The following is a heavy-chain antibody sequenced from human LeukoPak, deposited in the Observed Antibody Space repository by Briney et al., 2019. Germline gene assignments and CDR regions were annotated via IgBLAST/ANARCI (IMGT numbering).Heavy chain of an antibody. CDR3: ARVVYSSARSWFDP. D-gene: IGHD6-25*01. V-gene: IGHV4-59*01. Sequence: SETLSLTCTVSGGSISSYYWSWTRQPPGKGLEWIGYIYYSGSTNYNPSLKSRVTISVDTSKNQFSLKLSSVTAADTAVYYCARVVYSSARSWFDPWGQGTLVTVSS. J-gene: IGHJ5*02. CDR1: GGSISSYY. CDR2: IYYSGST.